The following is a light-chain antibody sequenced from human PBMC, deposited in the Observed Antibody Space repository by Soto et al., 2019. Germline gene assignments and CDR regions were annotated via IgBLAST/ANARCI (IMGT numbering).Light chain of an antibody. J-gene: IGKJ2*01. Sequence: DIQMTQSPSTLSASVGDRVTITCRASQSISSWLAWYQQKPGKAPNLLIYKVSNLESGVPSRFSGSGSGTEFTLTISSLQPDDFATYYCQQSSSYPVTFGQGTKLEIK. V-gene: IGKV1-5*03. CDR2: KVS. CDR1: QSISSW. CDR3: QQSSSYPVT.